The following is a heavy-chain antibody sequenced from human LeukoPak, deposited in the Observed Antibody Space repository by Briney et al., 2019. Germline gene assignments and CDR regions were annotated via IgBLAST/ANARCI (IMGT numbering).Heavy chain of an antibody. D-gene: IGHD2-2*01. Sequence: PGGSLRLSCAAYGFTFSSYEMNWVRQAPGKGLEWVSYISSSGSTIYYADSVKGRFTISRDNAKNSLYLQMNSLRAEDTAVYYCAREGRSSTYLYGMDVWGQGTTVTVSS. V-gene: IGHV3-48*03. CDR1: GFTFSSYE. J-gene: IGHJ6*02. CDR3: AREGRSSTYLYGMDV. CDR2: ISSSGSTI.